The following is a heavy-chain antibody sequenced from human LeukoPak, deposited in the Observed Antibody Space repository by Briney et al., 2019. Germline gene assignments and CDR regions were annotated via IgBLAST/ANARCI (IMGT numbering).Heavy chain of an antibody. V-gene: IGHV3-53*01. CDR1: GFTVINND. D-gene: IGHD3-16*01. Sequence: GGSLRLSCAASGFTVINNDMTWVRQAPGKGLEWVSVIYSGGTTHYADSVKGRFTISRDNSKNTLYLQMNSLRVDDTAVYYCSSSSLWGVWGKGTTVTVSS. CDR2: IYSGGTT. CDR3: SSSSLWGV. J-gene: IGHJ6*04.